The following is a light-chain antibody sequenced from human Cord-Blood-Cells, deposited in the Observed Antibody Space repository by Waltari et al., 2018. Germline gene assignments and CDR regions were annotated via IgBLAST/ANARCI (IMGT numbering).Light chain of an antibody. V-gene: IGLV3-25*03. J-gene: IGLJ2*01. CDR2: KDS. Sequence: SYELTQPPSVSVSPGQTARITCSGDALPKQYAYWYQQKPGQAPVLVISKDSERPSGSPERFSGSSSGTTVTLTISGVQAEDEADYYCQSADSSGTYVVFGGGTKLTVL. CDR3: QSADSSGTYVV. CDR1: ALPKQY.